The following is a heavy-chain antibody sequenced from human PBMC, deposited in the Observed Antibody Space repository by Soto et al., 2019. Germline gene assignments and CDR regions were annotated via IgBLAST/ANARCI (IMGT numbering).Heavy chain of an antibody. CDR3: ARGQEVGAHFFDS. CDR1: GFTFSGLE. J-gene: IGHJ4*02. CDR2: IGTAGDT. D-gene: IGHD2-15*01. V-gene: IGHV3-13*01. Sequence: GGALRLSCEDSGFTFSGLEMHWVRQPTGKGLEWVSTIGTAGDTYYAVSVKGRFTISRDNAKNSLSLQMNSLRAGDTAVYFCARGQEVGAHFFDSWGQGTQVTVSS.